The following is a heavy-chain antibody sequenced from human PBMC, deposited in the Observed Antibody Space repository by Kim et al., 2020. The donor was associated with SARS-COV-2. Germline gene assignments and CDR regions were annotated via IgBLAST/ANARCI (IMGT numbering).Heavy chain of an antibody. CDR1: GFTFSSYA. Sequence: GGSLRLSCAASGFTFSSYAMSWVRQAPGKGLEWVSAISCSGGSTYYADSVKGRFTISRDNSKNTLYLQMNSLRAEDTAVYYCAKGIVLRYFDWQPGGYYYGMDVWGQGTTVTVSS. J-gene: IGHJ6*02. CDR2: ISCSGGST. D-gene: IGHD3-9*01. V-gene: IGHV3-23*01. CDR3: AKGIVLRYFDWQPGGYYYGMDV.